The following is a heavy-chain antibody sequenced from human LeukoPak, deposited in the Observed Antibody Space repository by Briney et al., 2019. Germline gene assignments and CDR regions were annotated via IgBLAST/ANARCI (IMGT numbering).Heavy chain of an antibody. V-gene: IGHV3-30*18. CDR2: MSYDGSNK. CDR3: AKDGGGGTADY. Sequence: PGGSLRLSCAASGFTFSSYGMHWVRQAPGKGLEWVAVMSYDGSNKYYADSVKGRFTISRDNSKNTLYLQMNSLRAEDTAVYYCAKDGGGGTADYWGQGTLVTVSS. D-gene: IGHD2-8*02. CDR1: GFTFSSYG. J-gene: IGHJ4*02.